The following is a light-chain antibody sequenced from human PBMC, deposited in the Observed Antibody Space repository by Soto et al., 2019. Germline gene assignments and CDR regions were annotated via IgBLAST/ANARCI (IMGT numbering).Light chain of an antibody. CDR3: QQRGNWPPT. CDR2: DAS. V-gene: IGKV3-11*01. Sequence: EVVLTQSPATLSSSPGERATLSCRASQSVSSYLAWYQQKPGQTPKLLIYDASNMPTGVPARFSGSGSGTDFTLTISSLEPEDFAFYYCQQRGNWPPTFGPGTKVDI. J-gene: IGKJ3*01. CDR1: QSVSSY.